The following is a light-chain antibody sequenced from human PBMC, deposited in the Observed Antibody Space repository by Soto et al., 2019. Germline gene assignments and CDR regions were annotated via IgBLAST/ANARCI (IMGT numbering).Light chain of an antibody. Sequence: EIVLTQSPGTLSLSPGERATLSCRTSQSISSTYLAWYQQKPGQAPRLLIYGTYSRATGIPDRFRGSGTGRDFTLTISRLEPEDFALYYCQQYGTSPPVYTFGQGAKLEIK. CDR1: QSISSTY. V-gene: IGKV3-20*01. CDR3: QQYGTSPPVYT. CDR2: GTY. J-gene: IGKJ2*01.